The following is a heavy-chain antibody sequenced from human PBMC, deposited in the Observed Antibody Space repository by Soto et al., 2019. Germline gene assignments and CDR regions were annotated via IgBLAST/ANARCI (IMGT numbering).Heavy chain of an antibody. CDR3: APGARFPDF. CDR2: LKPDGSEE. CDR1: GFTFSDNW. Sequence: GGSLRLSCVASGFTFSDNWMTWVRQAPGKGLEWVAMLKPDGSEEYYVDSVKGRFTISRDNAKNSVYLQMSSLRAADTAMYYCAPGARFPDFWGQGTLVTVSS. J-gene: IGHJ4*02. D-gene: IGHD3-10*01. V-gene: IGHV3-7*05.